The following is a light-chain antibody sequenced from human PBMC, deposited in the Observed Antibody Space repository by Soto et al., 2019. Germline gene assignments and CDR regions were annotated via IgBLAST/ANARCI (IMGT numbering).Light chain of an antibody. V-gene: IGKV1-5*03. CDR1: QTISTL. CDR2: KAS. J-gene: IGKJ1*01. Sequence: DIQMTQSPSTLSASVGDRVTITCRASQTISTLLAWYQQRPGKAPNLLIYKASSLESGVPSRFSGSGSGTEFTLTISSLQHDDVATYFCQQYSTYPWTFGQGTKVEVK. CDR3: QQYSTYPWT.